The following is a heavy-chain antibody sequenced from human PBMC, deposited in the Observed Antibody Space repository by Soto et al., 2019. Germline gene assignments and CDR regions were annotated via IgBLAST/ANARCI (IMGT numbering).Heavy chain of an antibody. CDR2: ISYDGSNK. J-gene: IGHJ4*02. D-gene: IGHD3-22*01. V-gene: IGHV3-30*18. CDR1: GFTFSSYG. Sequence: GGSLRLSCAASGFTFSSYGMHWVRQAPGKGLEWVAVISYDGSNKYYADSVKGRFTISRDNSKNTLYLQMNSLRAEDTAVYYCAKDYYDSSTPGAPGSPLDYWGQGTLVTVSS. CDR3: AKDYYDSSTPGAPGSPLDY.